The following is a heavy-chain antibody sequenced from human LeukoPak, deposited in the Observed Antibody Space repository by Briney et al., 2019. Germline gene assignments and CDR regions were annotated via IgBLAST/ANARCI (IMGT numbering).Heavy chain of an antibody. V-gene: IGHV3-21*04. Sequence: GGSLRLSCAASGFTFSSYSMNWVRQAPGKGLEWVSSISSSSSYIYYADSVKGRFTISRDNAKKSLYLQMNSLRAEDTAVYYCARDVVLLWFGESLGRWFDPWGQGTLVTVSS. D-gene: IGHD3-10*01. CDR1: GFTFSSYS. J-gene: IGHJ5*02. CDR3: ARDVVLLWFGESLGRWFDP. CDR2: ISSSSSYI.